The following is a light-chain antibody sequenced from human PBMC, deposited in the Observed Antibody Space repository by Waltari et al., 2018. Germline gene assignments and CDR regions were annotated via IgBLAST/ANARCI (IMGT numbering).Light chain of an antibody. J-gene: IGLJ3*02. V-gene: IGLV4-69*02. CDR1: SWHSSNV. CDR3: QTGGHGTWV. Sequence: QLALTQSPSPSASLRASVKLTCTLNSWHSSNVVAWLQQQPERGPRYLMKVNSDGSHSKGDDIPDRFSGSGSGAERYLTISSLQSEDEADYYCQTGGHGTWVFGGGTKLTVL. CDR2: VNSDGSH.